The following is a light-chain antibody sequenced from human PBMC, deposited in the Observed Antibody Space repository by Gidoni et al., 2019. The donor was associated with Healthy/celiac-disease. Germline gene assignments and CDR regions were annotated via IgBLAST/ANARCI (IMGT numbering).Light chain of an antibody. V-gene: IGKV1-5*03. Sequence: DIQMTQSPSTLSASVGDRVTITCRASQLISSWLAWYQLKPGNAAKLLIYKASSLESGVPSRFSGSGSGTEFTLTISSLQPDDFATYYCQQYNSYSLTFXGXTKVEIK. J-gene: IGKJ4*01. CDR3: QQYNSYSLT. CDR1: QLISSW. CDR2: KAS.